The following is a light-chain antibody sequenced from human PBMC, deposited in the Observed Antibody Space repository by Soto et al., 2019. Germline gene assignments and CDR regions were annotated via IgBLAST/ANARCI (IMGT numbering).Light chain of an antibody. Sequence: EIVMTQSPATLSVSTGDRATLYCRARQRVSSNLALYQQKPGQAPRLLIYGASTRATGIPARFSGSGSGTEFTLTISSLQSEDFAVYYCQQRHMWPITFVQGTRLEIK. CDR2: GAS. J-gene: IGKJ5*01. CDR1: QRVSSN. V-gene: IGKV3D-15*01. CDR3: QQRHMWPIT.